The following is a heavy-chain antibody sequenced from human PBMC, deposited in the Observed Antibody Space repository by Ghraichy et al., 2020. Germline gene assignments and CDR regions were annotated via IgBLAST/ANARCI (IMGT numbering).Heavy chain of an antibody. V-gene: IGHV3-7*01. CDR3: ARDTSDFWSGYPNYYYGMDV. Sequence: GGSLRLSCAASGFTFSSYWMSWVRQAPGKGLEWVANIKQDGSEKYYVDSVKGRFTISRDNAKNSLYLQMNSVRAEDTAVYYCARDTSDFWSGYPNYYYGMDVWGQGTTVTVSS. CDR1: GFTFSSYW. CDR2: IKQDGSEK. D-gene: IGHD3-3*01. J-gene: IGHJ6*02.